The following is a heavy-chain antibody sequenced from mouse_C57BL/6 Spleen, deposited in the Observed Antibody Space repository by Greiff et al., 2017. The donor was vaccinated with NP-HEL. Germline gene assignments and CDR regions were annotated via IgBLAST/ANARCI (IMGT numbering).Heavy chain of an antibody. J-gene: IGHJ1*03. D-gene: IGHD1-1*01. CDR2: IYPGDGDT. V-gene: IGHV1-82*01. CDR1: GYAFSSSW. CDR3: ARSHYGSRDWYFDV. Sequence: QVQLKESGPELVKPGASVKISCKASGYAFSSSWMNWVKQRPGKGLEWIGRIYPGDGDTNYNGKFKGKATLTADKSSSTAYMQLSSLTSEDSAVYFCARSHYGSRDWYFDVWGTGTTVTVSS.